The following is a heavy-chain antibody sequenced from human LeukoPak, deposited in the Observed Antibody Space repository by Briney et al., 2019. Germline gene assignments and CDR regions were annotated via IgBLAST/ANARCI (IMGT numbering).Heavy chain of an antibody. CDR3: AKHIVVVTAFQGAFDI. CDR2: ISGSGSIS. Sequence: GGSLRLSCTASGFTFTNYAMNWVRQAPGKGLEWVSTISGSGSISYYADSVKGRFTISRDNSKNTLYLQMNSLRAEDTAVYYCAKHIVVVTAFQGAFDIWGQGAMVTVSS. V-gene: IGHV3-23*01. J-gene: IGHJ3*02. CDR1: GFTFTNYA. D-gene: IGHD2-21*02.